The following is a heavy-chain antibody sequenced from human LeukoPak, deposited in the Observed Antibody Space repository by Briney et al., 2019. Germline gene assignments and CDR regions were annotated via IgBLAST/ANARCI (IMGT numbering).Heavy chain of an antibody. Sequence: GGSLRLSCTASGFSLSAHPMSWVRQGPGKSLEWVSVISGSGQTTYYADSAKGRFTISRDNSKDTLYLQMSSLRAEDTAVYYCAKESPVFDYWGQGTLVTVSS. V-gene: IGHV3-23*01. CDR2: ISGSGQTT. CDR3: AKESPVFDY. J-gene: IGHJ4*02. CDR1: GFSLSAHP.